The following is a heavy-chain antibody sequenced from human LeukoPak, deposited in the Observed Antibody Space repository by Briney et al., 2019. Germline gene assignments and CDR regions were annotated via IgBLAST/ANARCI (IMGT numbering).Heavy chain of an antibody. V-gene: IGHV3-21*01. J-gene: IGHJ4*02. D-gene: IGHD3-22*01. CDR1: GFTFSSYS. CDR3: ARRGYSDSSGYDY. CDR2: ISTSSSYI. Sequence: SGGSLRLSCAASGFTFSSYSMTWVRQAPGKGLEWVSSISTSSSYIYYADSVMGRSTISRDNAKNSLYLQINSLRAEDTATYYCARRGYSDSSGYDYWGRGTLVTVSS.